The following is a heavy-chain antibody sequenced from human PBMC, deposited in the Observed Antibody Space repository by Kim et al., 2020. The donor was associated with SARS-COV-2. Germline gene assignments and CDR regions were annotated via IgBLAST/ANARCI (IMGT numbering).Heavy chain of an antibody. J-gene: IGHJ4*02. Sequence: ADSVKGRFTISRDNSKNTLYLQMNSLRAEDTAVYYCARSRYSYGYGDFDYWGQGTLVTVSS. CDR3: ARSRYSYGYGDFDY. D-gene: IGHD5-18*01. V-gene: IGHV3-33*01.